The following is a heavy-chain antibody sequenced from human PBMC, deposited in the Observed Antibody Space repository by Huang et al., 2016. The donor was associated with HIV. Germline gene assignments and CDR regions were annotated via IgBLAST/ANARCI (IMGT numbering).Heavy chain of an antibody. CDR3: ARGSRQGKYYYGSGTAY. Sequence: EVQLVESGGGLVQPGGSLRLSCAASGFTFSSYWMHWVRQVPGKGLVWVVHSKRGGSSPSYADSVKGRFTSARDNAKNTLYLQMNSLRAEDTAVYYCARGSRQGKYYYGSGTAYWGQGTLVTVSS. CDR1: GFTFSSYW. CDR2: SKRGGSSP. D-gene: IGHD3-10*01. V-gene: IGHV3-74*01. J-gene: IGHJ4*02.